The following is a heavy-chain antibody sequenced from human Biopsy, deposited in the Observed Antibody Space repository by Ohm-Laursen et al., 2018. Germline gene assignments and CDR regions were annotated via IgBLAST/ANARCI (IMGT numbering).Heavy chain of an antibody. CDR2: ISNSGNT. CDR1: GGSLNYNY. CDR3: ARRGSGGRSFDY. D-gene: IGHD2-15*01. V-gene: IGHV4-59*08. J-gene: IGHJ4*02. Sequence: SQTLSLTCAVSGGSLNYNYWSWIWHAQGQGLGRIGFISNSGNTNYNPSRKSQVTISAATTKNQFSLKLGSVTVADTDVFVCARRGSGGRSFDYWGQGSLVTVSS.